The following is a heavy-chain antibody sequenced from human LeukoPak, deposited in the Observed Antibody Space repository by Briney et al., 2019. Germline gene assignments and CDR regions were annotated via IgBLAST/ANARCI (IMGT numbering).Heavy chain of an antibody. Sequence: SETLSLTCAVYGGSFSGYYWSWIRQPPGKGLEWIGEINHSGSTNYNPSLKSRVTISVDTSKNQFSLKLSSVTAADTAAYYCARGPRYYDILTGFHPYYYYGMDVWGQGTTVTVSS. CDR3: ARGPRYYDILTGFHPYYYYGMDV. CDR1: GGSFSGYY. D-gene: IGHD3-9*01. V-gene: IGHV4-34*01. CDR2: INHSGST. J-gene: IGHJ6*02.